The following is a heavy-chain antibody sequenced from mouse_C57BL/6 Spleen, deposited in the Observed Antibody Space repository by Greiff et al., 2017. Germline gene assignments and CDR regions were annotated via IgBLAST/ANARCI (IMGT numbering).Heavy chain of an antibody. CDR2: INPSNGGT. V-gene: IGHV1-53*01. CDR3: ARGAMVKRAWFAY. CDR1: GYTFTSYW. J-gene: IGHJ3*01. Sequence: VQLQQPGTELVKPGASVKLSCKASGYTFTSYWMHWVKQRPGQGLEWIGNINPSNGGTNYNEKFKSKATLTVDKSSSTAYMQLSSLTSEDSAVYYGARGAMVKRAWFAYWGQGTLVTVSA. D-gene: IGHD2-1*01.